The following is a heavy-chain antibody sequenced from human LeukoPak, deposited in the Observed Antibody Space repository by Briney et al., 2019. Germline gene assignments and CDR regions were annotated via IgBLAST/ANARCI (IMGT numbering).Heavy chain of an antibody. J-gene: IGHJ4*02. V-gene: IGHV7-4-1*02. CDR2: INTNTGNP. D-gene: IGHD5-18*01. CDR1: GYTFTSYA. Sequence: ASVKVSYKASGYTFTSYAMNWVRQAPGQGLEWMGWINTNTGNPTYAQGFTGRFVFSLDTSVSTAYLQISSLKAEDTAVYYCVQGYGPYYFDYWGQGTPVTVSS. CDR3: VQGYGPYYFDY.